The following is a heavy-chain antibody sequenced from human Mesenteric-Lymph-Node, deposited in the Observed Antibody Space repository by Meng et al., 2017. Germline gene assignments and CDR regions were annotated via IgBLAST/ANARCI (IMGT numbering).Heavy chain of an antibody. CDR2: VYHNGVT. V-gene: IGHV4-34*02. CDR3: ARGGATPMIIKY. Sequence: QVPLKQWGAAVLTSSVTLSPTCAVYGGSLSGYYSSWIRQPPGKGLGWMGEVYHNGVTKYSPSLRSRVVISIDTSKNQFSLNLRSVSAADTAMYYCARGGATPMIIKYWGPGTLVTVSS. CDR1: GGSLSGYY. D-gene: IGHD3-10*01. J-gene: IGHJ4*02.